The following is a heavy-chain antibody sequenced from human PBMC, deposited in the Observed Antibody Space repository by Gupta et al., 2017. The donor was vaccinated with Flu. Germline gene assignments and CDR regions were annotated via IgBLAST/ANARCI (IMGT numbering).Heavy chain of an antibody. Sequence: EVQLLESGGGLVQPGGSLRLSCAASGFTFSSYAMSWVRQAPGKGLEWVSAISGSGGSTYYADSVQGRFTISRDNSKNTLYLQMNSLRAEDTAVDYCAASEELRYYDYRDVWGKGTTVTVS. J-gene: IGHJ6*03. CDR1: GFTFSSYA. V-gene: IGHV3-23*01. D-gene: IGHD1-7*01. CDR2: ISGSGGST. CDR3: AASEELRYYDYRDV.